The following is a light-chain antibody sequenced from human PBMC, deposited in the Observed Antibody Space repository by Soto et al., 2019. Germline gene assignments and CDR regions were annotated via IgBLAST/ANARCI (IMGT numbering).Light chain of an antibody. Sequence: EHVLTQYPGTLSLSPGDRATLSCRASQSLRGNYLAWYPQKPDQAPRVLIYRASIRATGISDRFSGSGSGTDFTLTISRLEPEDFAVYYCQHYGASPWTFGQGTMV. J-gene: IGKJ1*01. CDR1: QSLRGNY. CDR3: QHYGASPWT. V-gene: IGKV3-20*01. CDR2: RAS.